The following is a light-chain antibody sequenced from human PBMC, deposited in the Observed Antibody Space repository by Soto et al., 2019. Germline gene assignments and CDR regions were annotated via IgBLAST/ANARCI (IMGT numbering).Light chain of an antibody. J-gene: IGKJ2*01. CDR3: QQYNIFYT. V-gene: IGKV1-5*03. Sequence: DIQMTQSPSTLSASIGDRVTITCRASQSSSDWLAWYQQKPGKAPKILIYKASNLESGVPSRFSGSGSGTGFTLTIRSLQPDYFATYVCQQYNIFYTVGAGTKLEI. CDR2: KAS. CDR1: QSSSDW.